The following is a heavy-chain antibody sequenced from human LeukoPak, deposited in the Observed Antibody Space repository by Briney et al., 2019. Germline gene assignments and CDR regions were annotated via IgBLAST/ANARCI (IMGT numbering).Heavy chain of an antibody. CDR1: GYTFTSYY. V-gene: IGHV1-2*02. D-gene: IGHD6-6*01. CDR3: ARVSGSSSESGFDP. CDR2: INPNSGGT. J-gene: IGHJ5*02. Sequence: GSVKASCKASGYTFTSYYMHWVRQAPGQGLEWMGWINPNSGGTNYAQKFQGRVTMTRDTSISTAYMELSRLRSDDTAVYYCARVSGSSSESGFDPWGQGTLVTVSS.